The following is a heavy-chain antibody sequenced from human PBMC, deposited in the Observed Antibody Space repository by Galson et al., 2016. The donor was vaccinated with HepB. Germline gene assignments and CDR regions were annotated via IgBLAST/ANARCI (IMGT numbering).Heavy chain of an antibody. V-gene: IGHV3-23*01. J-gene: IGHJ5*02. CDR1: GFTFSGFA. Sequence: SLRLSCAASGFTFSGFAMTWVRQAPGRGLEWVSIISYRGGRTYYADSVKGRFTISRDNAKNTLYLQMNSLRAEDTAVYYCAKLWVGTLFDPWGQGTLVTVS. CDR2: ISYRGGRT. CDR3: AKLWVGTLFDP. D-gene: IGHD4-23*01.